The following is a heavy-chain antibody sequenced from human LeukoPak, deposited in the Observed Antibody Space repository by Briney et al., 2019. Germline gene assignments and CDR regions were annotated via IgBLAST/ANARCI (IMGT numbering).Heavy chain of an antibody. CDR2: ISSSSSTI. Sequence: VGSLRLSCAASGFTFSSYNMNWVRQAPGKGLEWVSYISSSSSTIYYADSVKGRFTISRDNAKNSLYLQMNSLRDEDTAVYYCAREPPGMAPGLFDPWGQGTLVTVSS. V-gene: IGHV3-48*02. CDR1: GFTFSSYN. CDR3: AREPPGMAPGLFDP. D-gene: IGHD6-13*01. J-gene: IGHJ5*02.